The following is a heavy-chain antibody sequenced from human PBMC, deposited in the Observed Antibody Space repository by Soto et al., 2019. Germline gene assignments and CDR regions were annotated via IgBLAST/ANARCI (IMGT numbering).Heavy chain of an antibody. CDR3: AREGSVSSYYDFWSGPSGFDY. D-gene: IGHD3-3*01. CDR1: VGSISSYY. CDR2: IYYSGIT. Sequence: SETLSLTCTVSVGSISSYYWSWIRQPPGKGLEWIGYIYYSGITNYNPSLKSRVTISVDTSKNQFSLKLSSVTAADTAVYYCAREGSVSSYYDFWSGPSGFDYWGQGTLVTVSS. J-gene: IGHJ4*02. V-gene: IGHV4-59*01.